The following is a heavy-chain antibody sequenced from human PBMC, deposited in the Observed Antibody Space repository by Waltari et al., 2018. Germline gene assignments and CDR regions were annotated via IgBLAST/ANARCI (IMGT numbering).Heavy chain of an antibody. J-gene: IGHJ5*02. CDR2: IYYSGST. D-gene: IGHD6-13*01. CDR1: GGSISSHY. V-gene: IGHV4-59*11. CDR3: ARAAGSSWKNWFDP. Sequence: QVQLQESDPGLVKPSETLSLTCTVSGGSISSHYWSWIRQPPGKGLEWIGYIYYSGSTNYHPSLKSRVTISVDTSKNQFSLKLSSVTAADTAVYYCARAAGSSWKNWFDPWGQGTLVTVSS.